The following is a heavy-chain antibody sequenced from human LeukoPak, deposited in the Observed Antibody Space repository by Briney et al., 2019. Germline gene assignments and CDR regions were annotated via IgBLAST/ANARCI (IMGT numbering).Heavy chain of an antibody. Sequence: GGSLRLSCTSSGFPFSSRWMHWVRQVPGKGPEWVANIKYDGREKYYVDSVKGRFSISRDNAKNSLYLQMNSLRADDTAVYYCTADSGWSLAWWGQGTLVTVSS. D-gene: IGHD6-19*01. J-gene: IGHJ4*02. CDR1: GFPFSSRW. CDR3: TADSGWSLAW. V-gene: IGHV3-7*03. CDR2: IKYDGREK.